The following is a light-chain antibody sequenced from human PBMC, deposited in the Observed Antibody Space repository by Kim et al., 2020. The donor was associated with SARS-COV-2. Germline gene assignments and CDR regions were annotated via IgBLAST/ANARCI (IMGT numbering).Light chain of an antibody. V-gene: IGKV3-20*01. CDR3: QHYGSSMWT. J-gene: IGKJ1*01. CDR2: GAS. Sequence: EIVLTQSPGTLYLSPGERATLSCRASQTIDTYYLTWYQQKPGQAPRLLIYGASRRAKGIPDRFSGSGSGTDFSLIIGRLEPEDFAVYFCQHYGSSMWTFGQGTKVEIK. CDR1: QTIDTYY.